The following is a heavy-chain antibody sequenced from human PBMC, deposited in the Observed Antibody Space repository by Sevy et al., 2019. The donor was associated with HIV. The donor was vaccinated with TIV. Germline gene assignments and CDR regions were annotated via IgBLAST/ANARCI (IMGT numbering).Heavy chain of an antibody. CDR2: INHSGST. J-gene: IGHJ6*02. CDR1: GGSFSGYY. D-gene: IGHD3-9*01. V-gene: IGHV4-34*01. Sequence: SETLSLTCAVYGGSFSGYYWSWIRQPPGKGLEWIGEINHSGSTNYNPSLKSRVTISVDTSKNQFSLKLSSVTAADTAVYYCGGGLRYDILTGYRGFDYGMDVWGQGTTVTVSS. CDR3: GGGLRYDILTGYRGFDYGMDV.